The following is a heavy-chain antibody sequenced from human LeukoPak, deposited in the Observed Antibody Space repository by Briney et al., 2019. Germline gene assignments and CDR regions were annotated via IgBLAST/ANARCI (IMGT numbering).Heavy chain of an antibody. CDR3: ARDYYDSSGTLIYYYYYYMDV. J-gene: IGHJ6*03. CDR1: GFTFSSYA. V-gene: IGHV3-64*01. CDR2: ISSNGGST. D-gene: IGHD3-22*01. Sequence: GGSLRLSCAASGFTFSSYAMHWVRQAPGKGLEYVSAISSNGGSTYYANSVKGRFTISRDNSKNTLYLQMGSLRAEDMAVYYCARDYYDSSGTLIYYYYYYMDVWGKGTTVTVSS.